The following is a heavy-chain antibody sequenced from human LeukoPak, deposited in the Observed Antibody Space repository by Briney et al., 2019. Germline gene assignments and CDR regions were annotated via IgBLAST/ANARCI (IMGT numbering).Heavy chain of an antibody. CDR3: ATYDYGYYYYYYMDV. J-gene: IGHJ6*03. CDR2: VKEEVGAK. CDR1: GFTFSSYW. V-gene: IGHV3-7*01. D-gene: IGHD4-17*01. Sequence: AGGSLRLSCAASGFTFSSYWMSWVRQAPGKGLEWVASVKEEVGAKDYVDSVKGRFTISRDNAKNSLYLQMNSLRAEDTAVYCCATYDYGYYYYYYMDVWGKGTTVTVSS.